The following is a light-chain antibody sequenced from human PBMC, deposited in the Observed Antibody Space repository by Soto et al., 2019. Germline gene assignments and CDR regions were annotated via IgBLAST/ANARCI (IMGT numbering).Light chain of an antibody. J-gene: IGKJ1*01. CDR3: QQRSNWPWT. V-gene: IGKV3-11*01. CDR1: QSVSSY. CDR2: DAS. Sequence: EIVLTQSPATLSLSPGERATLSCRASQSVSSYLAWYQQKPGQAPRLLIYDASNRATGIPDRFSGSGYGTDFTITISSLEPEDFAVYYCQQRSNWPWTFGQGTKVEIK.